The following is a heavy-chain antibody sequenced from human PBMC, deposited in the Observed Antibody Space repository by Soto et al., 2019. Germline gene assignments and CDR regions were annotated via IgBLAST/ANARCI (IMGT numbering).Heavy chain of an antibody. V-gene: IGHV3-9*01. Sequence: PGGSLRLSCAASGFTFGFTFGDYAMHWVRQAPGKGLEWVSGISWNSGTKAYADSLKGRFTISRDNAKSSVYLEMNSLRPEDTAFYYCAKEKSPRKPLTTGDNWFDRWGEGTLVTVSS. CDR1: GFTFGFTFGDYA. CDR3: AKEKSPRKPLTTGDNWFDR. CDR2: ISWNSGTK. J-gene: IGHJ5*02. D-gene: IGHD1-1*01.